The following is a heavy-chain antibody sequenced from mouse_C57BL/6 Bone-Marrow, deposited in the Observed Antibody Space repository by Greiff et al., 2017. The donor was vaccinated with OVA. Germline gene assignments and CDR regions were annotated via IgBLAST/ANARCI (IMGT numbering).Heavy chain of an antibody. CDR3: TTGATVVANDY. J-gene: IGHJ2*01. Sequence: EVHLVESGAELVRPGASVKLSCTASGFNIKDDYMHWVKQRPEQGLEWIGWIDPENGDTEYASKFQGKATITADTSSNTAYLQLSSLTSEDTAVYYCTTGATVVANDYWGQGTTLTVSS. D-gene: IGHD1-1*01. CDR1: GFNIKDDY. CDR2: IDPENGDT. V-gene: IGHV14-4*01.